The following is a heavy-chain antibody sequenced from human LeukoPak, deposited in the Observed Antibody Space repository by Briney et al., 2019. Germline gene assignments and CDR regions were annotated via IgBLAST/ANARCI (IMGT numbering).Heavy chain of an antibody. V-gene: IGHV3-30*18. CDR3: AKDQIGWAPGYSSGPLDH. CDR2: VSYDGSNE. Sequence: GGSLRLSCGASGFSFSTCWMHWVRQAPGKGLEWVAVVSYDGSNEHYADSVKGRFTISRDNSKNTLYLQMNSLRAEDTAVYYCAKDQIGWAPGYSSGPLDHWGQGNMVTVSS. J-gene: IGHJ4*02. CDR1: GFSFSTCW. D-gene: IGHD6-19*01.